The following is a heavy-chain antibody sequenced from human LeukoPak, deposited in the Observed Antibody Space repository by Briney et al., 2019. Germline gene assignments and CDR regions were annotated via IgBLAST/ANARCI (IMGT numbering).Heavy chain of an antibody. V-gene: IGHV4-59*01. Sequence: PSETLSLTCTVSGGSISSYYWSWIRQPPGKGLEWIGYIYYSGSTNYNPSLKSRVTISVDTSKNQFSLKLSSVTAADTAVYYCARDTGSLWFDPWGQGTLVTVSS. J-gene: IGHJ5*02. CDR2: IYYSGST. D-gene: IGHD3-10*01. CDR1: GGSISSYY. CDR3: ARDTGSLWFDP.